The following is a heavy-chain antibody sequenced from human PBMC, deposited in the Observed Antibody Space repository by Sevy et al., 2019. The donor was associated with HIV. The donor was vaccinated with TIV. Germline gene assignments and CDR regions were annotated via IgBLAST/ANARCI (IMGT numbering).Heavy chain of an antibody. D-gene: IGHD3-22*01. CDR2: INPSSGGT. V-gene: IGHV1-2*04. CDR1: GYTFTGYY. J-gene: IGHJ4*02. CDR3: ARGPPYYYDSSGPYDY. Sequence: ASVKVSCKASGYTFTGYYIHWVRQAPGQGLEWMGWINPSSGGTNYAQKFQGWVTMTRDTSISTAYMELSRLRSDDTAVYYCARGPPYYYDSSGPYDYWGQGTLVTVFS.